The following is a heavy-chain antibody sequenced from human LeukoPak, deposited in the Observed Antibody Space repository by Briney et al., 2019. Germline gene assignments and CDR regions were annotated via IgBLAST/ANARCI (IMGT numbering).Heavy chain of an antibody. CDR3: ARHYDFWSGSPGDYFDY. J-gene: IGHJ4*02. V-gene: IGHV4-59*08. D-gene: IGHD3-3*01. Sequence: PSETLSLTCTVSSGSISNYYWTWIRQPPGKGLEWIGYVYYSGITNYNPSLKSRVTISVDTSKNQFSLKLSSVTAADTAVYYCARHYDFWSGSPGDYFDYWGQGTLVTVSS. CDR2: VYYSGIT. CDR1: SGSISNYY.